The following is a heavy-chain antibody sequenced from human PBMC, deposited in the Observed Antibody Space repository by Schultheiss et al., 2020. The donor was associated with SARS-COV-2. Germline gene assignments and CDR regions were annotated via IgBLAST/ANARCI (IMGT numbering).Heavy chain of an antibody. CDR1: GFTFDDYG. J-gene: IGHJ5*02. CDR2: IWYDGSNK. D-gene: IGHD3-3*01. V-gene: IGHV3-33*08. CDR3: AREDDFWSGYLDP. Sequence: GGSLRLSCAASGFTFDDYGMSWVRQAPGKGLEWVAVIWYDGSNKYYADSVKGRFTISRDNSKNTLYLQMNSMRAEDTAVYYCAREDDFWSGYLDPWGQGTLVTVSS.